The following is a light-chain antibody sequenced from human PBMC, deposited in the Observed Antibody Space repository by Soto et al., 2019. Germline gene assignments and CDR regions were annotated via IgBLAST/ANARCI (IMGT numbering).Light chain of an antibody. V-gene: IGKV3-15*01. CDR1: QSVTNN. CDR3: QQYSNWPLT. CDR2: DVS. Sequence: EIVMTQSPATLSVSPGERATLSCRASQSVTNNLLAWYQQKPGQAPRLLIYDVSTRAAGVPGSFSGSGSGTEFTLTISSLQSEDFATYYCQQYSNWPLTFGGGTKVEIK. J-gene: IGKJ4*01.